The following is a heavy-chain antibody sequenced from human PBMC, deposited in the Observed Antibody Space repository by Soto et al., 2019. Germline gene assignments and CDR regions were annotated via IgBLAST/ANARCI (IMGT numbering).Heavy chain of an antibody. CDR3: ASHYDMWSGYLSPVNY. D-gene: IGHD3-3*01. Sequence: PGGSQRLSSTACGGNFRDYYMSWIRQAPGKELEGISYIDTSGTKIYYADSVKGRFTITRDNAKNSLYLEMNSLRDEDTAVYYCASHYDMWSGYLSPVNYWGQGTLVTVSS. J-gene: IGHJ4*02. CDR1: GGNFRDYY. CDR2: IDTSGTKI. V-gene: IGHV3-11*01.